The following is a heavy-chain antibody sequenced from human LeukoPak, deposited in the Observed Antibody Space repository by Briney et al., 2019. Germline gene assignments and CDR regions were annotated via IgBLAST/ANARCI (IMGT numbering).Heavy chain of an antibody. D-gene: IGHD2-15*01. CDR1: GGSISSYY. CDR3: ARDGFIVVVVAATSSGAFDI. V-gene: IGHV4-59*01. Sequence: PSETLSLTCTVSGGSISSYYWSWIRQPPGKGLEWIGYIYYSGSTNYNPSLKSRVTISVDTSKNQFSLKLSSVTAADTAVYYCARDGFIVVVVAATSSGAFDIWGQGTMVTVSS. J-gene: IGHJ3*02. CDR2: IYYSGST.